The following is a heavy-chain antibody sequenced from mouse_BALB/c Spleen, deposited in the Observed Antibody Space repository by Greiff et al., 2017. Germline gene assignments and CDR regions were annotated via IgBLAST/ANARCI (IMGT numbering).Heavy chain of an antibody. V-gene: IGHV5-17*02. CDR3: ARRAYGNDGGAMDY. Sequence: EVKLVESGGGLVQPGGSRKLSCAASGFTFSSFGMHWVRQAPEKGLEWVAYISSGSSTIYYADTVKGRFTISRDNPKNTLFLQMTSLRSEDTAMYYCARRAYGNDGGAMDYWGQGTSVTVSS. CDR1: GFTFSSFG. CDR2: ISSGSSTI. D-gene: IGHD2-2*01. J-gene: IGHJ4*01.